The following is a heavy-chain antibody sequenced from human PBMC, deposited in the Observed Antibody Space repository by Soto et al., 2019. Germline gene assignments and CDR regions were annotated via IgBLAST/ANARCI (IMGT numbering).Heavy chain of an antibody. Sequence: GGSLRLSCAASGFTFSSYGMHWVRQAPGKGLEWVAVISYDGSNKYYADSVKGRFTISRDNSKNTLYLQMNSLRAEDTAVYYCAKDPGYSGYGYYFDYWGQGTLVTVSS. V-gene: IGHV3-30*18. D-gene: IGHD5-12*01. CDR3: AKDPGYSGYGYYFDY. CDR1: GFTFSSYG. J-gene: IGHJ4*02. CDR2: ISYDGSNK.